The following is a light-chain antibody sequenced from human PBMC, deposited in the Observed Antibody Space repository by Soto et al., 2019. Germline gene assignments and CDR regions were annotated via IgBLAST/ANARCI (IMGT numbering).Light chain of an antibody. CDR3: QHYNRYSEA. CDR2: KAS. J-gene: IGKJ1*01. Sequence: DIPMTQSPSTLSGSVGDRVTITCRASQTISSWLAWYQQKPGKAPKLLIYKASTLKSGVPSRFSGSGSGTEFTLTIRSLPPDDFATYYCQHYNRYSEAFGQGTKVDLK. CDR1: QTISSW. V-gene: IGKV1-5*03.